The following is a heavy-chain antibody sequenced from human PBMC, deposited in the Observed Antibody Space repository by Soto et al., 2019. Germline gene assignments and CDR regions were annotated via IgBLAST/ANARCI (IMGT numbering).Heavy chain of an antibody. D-gene: IGHD3-10*01. Sequence: QVQLQESGPGLVKPSGTLSLTCAVSGGSISSSNWWSWVRQSPGKGLEWIGEIYHSGSTNYNPSRKILVSISVDKSKNQFSLKLTVVTAADTGVYYCTRGGFFYGPANWFDPWGQGTLVTVSS. CDR2: IYHSGST. CDR1: GGSISSSNW. V-gene: IGHV4-4*02. J-gene: IGHJ5*02. CDR3: TRGGFFYGPANWFDP.